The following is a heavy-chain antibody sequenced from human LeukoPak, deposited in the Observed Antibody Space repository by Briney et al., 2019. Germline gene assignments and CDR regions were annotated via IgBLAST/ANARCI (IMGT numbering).Heavy chain of an antibody. D-gene: IGHD6-19*01. CDR2: IYYSGRI. CDR1: GGSINSGTFY. Sequence: PSETLSLTCTVSGGSINSGTFYWGWIRQPPGKGLEWVASIYYSGRIYYNPSLKSRVTMSIDTSKNQFSLKLSSVTAADTAVYYCARLSGGTQWLAPFDYWGQGTLVTVSS. J-gene: IGHJ4*02. CDR3: ARLSGGTQWLAPFDY. V-gene: IGHV4-39*01.